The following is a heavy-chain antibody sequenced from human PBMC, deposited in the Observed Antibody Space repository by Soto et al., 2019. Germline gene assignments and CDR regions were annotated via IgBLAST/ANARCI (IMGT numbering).Heavy chain of an antibody. CDR3: ARVEAYCSGGSCYSNWFDP. CDR2: MNPNSGNT. D-gene: IGHD2-15*01. CDR1: GYTFTSYD. Sequence: QVQLVQSGAEVKKPGASVKVSCKASGYTFTSYDINWVRQATGQGLEWMGWMNPNSGNTGYAQKFQGRVTMTRNTSISTAYMELSSLRSEDTAVYYCARVEAYCSGGSCYSNWFDPWGQGTLVTVSS. V-gene: IGHV1-8*01. J-gene: IGHJ5*02.